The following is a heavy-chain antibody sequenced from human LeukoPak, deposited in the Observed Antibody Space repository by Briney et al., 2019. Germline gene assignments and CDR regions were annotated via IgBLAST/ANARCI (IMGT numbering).Heavy chain of an antibody. V-gene: IGHV1-69*13. J-gene: IGHJ4*02. Sequence: ASVKVSCKASGGTFSSYAISWVRQAPGQGLEWMGGIIPIFGTANYAQKFQGRVTITADESTITAYMELSGLRSEDTAVYYCARGDYDSSGPRYYYFDYWGQGTLVTVSS. CDR2: IIPIFGTA. CDR3: ARGDYDSSGPRYYYFDY. D-gene: IGHD3-22*01. CDR1: GGTFSSYA.